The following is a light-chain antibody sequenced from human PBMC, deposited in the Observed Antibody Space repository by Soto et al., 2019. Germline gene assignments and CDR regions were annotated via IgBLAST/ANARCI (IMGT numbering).Light chain of an antibody. CDR1: QIISSW. CDR2: AAS. Sequence: DIQMTQSPSTLSASVGDRVTITCRASQIISSWLSWYQQKPGKAPKLLIYAASSLQSGVPSRFSGSGSGTDFTLTIRSLQPEDFATYYCQQSYSTLLITFGQGTQREIK. J-gene: IGKJ5*01. V-gene: IGKV1-39*01. CDR3: QQSYSTLLIT.